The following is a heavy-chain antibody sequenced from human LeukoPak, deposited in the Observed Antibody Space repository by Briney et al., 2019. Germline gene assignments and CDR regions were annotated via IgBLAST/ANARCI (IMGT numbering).Heavy chain of an antibody. CDR1: GFTFSSYA. V-gene: IGHV3-23*01. J-gene: IGHJ4*02. Sequence: PGGSLRLSCAASGFTFSSYAMSWVRQAPGKGLEWVSSISGSGDNTYYADSVDGRFIVSRDNTKNTLYLQMNSLRAEDTALYYCARGRGGDYVPSRFDYWGQGTLVTVSS. CDR2: ISGSGDNT. CDR3: ARGRGGDYVPSRFDY. D-gene: IGHD4-17*01.